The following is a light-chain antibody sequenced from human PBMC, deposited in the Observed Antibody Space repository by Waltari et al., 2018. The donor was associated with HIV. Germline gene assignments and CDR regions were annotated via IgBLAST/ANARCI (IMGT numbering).Light chain of an antibody. CDR3: QSYDNTVNGWV. CDR1: SSNIRTNYA. J-gene: IGLJ3*02. CDR2: GNT. V-gene: IGLV1-40*01. Sequence: QSVLTQPPSVSGAPGQNVTVSCTGSSSNIRTNYAFHWYQFLPGEVPKPLIYGNTIRPAGVPGRFSGSSSGTSASLAITGLQPADEADYYCQSYDNTVNGWVFGGGTRVTV.